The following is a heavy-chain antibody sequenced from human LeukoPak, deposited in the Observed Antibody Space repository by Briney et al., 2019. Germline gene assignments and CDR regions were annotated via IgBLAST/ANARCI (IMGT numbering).Heavy chain of an antibody. D-gene: IGHD3-10*01. Sequence: PGGSLRLSCAASGFSFRSHGMNWVRQAPGKGLEWVSGISPRGDITYYKDSVRGRFTISRDNFKNTVSLQLNSLRAEDTAVYYCARAIDVRSDPILLLWFGETSFDPWGQGTLVTVPS. V-gene: IGHV3-23*01. CDR1: GFSFRSHG. J-gene: IGHJ5*02. CDR2: ISPRGDIT. CDR3: ARAIDVRSDPILLLWFGETSFDP.